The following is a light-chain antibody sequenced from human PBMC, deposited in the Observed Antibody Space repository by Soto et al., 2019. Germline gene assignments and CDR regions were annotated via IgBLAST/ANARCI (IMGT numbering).Light chain of an antibody. CDR2: AAS. V-gene: IGKV1-12*01. J-gene: IGKJ1*01. CDR3: QQSYSTPGT. CDR1: QFINSW. Sequence: DIQVTQSPSYVSASVGDTVTITCRASQFINSWLAWYQQKPGHAPRLLIYAASTLQSGVPLRFSGSGSGTDFTLTISSLQPEHFATYYCQQSYSTPGTFGQGTKVDIK.